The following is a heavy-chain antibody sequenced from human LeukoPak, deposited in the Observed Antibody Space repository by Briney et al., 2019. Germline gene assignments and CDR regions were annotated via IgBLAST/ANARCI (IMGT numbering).Heavy chain of an antibody. CDR2: IRYDGSNK. CDR1: GFTFSSYG. CDR3: AKGLGYCSSASCLDV. Sequence: GGSLRLSCAASGFTFSSYGMHWVRQAPGKGLEWVAFIRYDGSNKYYADSVKGRFTISRDNSKNTLYLQMNSLRAEDTAVYYCAKGLGYCSSASCLDVWGKGTTVTVSS. D-gene: IGHD2-2*01. V-gene: IGHV3-30*02. J-gene: IGHJ6*04.